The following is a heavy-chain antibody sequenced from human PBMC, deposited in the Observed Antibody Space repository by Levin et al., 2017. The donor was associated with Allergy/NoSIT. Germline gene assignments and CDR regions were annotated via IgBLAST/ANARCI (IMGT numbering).Heavy chain of an antibody. CDR3: ARKVLGVSVSDF. J-gene: IGHJ4*02. D-gene: IGHD3-3*02. CDR2: INTNTGNP. CDR1: GYTFTSYG. Sequence: GESLKISCKASGYTFTSYGVNWVRQAPGQGPEWMGWINTNTGNPTYAQGFTGRFVFSLDTSVSTAYLQISGLMTADTAVYYCARKVLGVSVSDFWGQGTLVTVSS. V-gene: IGHV7-4-1*02.